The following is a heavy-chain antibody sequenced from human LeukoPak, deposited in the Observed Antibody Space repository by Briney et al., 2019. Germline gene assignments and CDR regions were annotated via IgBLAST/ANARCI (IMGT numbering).Heavy chain of an antibody. CDR2: ISGSGGST. D-gene: IGHD2-21*01. J-gene: IGHJ4*02. CDR1: GFTLSSYA. Sequence: GGSLRLSCAASGFTLSSYAMSWVRQAPGKGLEWVSAISGSGGSTYYADSVKGRFTISRDNSKNTLYLQMNSLRPEDAAVYYCAKAPVTSCRGAYCYPFDYWGQGTLVTVSS. CDR3: AKAPVTSCRGAYCYPFDY. V-gene: IGHV3-23*01.